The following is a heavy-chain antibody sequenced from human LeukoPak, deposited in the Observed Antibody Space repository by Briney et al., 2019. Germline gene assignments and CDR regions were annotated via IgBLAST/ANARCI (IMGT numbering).Heavy chain of an antibody. D-gene: IGHD3-22*01. CDR1: GYSFDSYW. CDR3: ARPFYDSSGYVGGFYY. Sequence: GESLLISFKASGYSFDSYWIGWVRQMPGKGLEWMGIIYPGDSDTRYSPSSQGQATISADKSISTAYLQWSSLKASDTAMYYCARPFYDSSGYVGGFYYWGQGTLVTVSS. V-gene: IGHV5-51*01. J-gene: IGHJ4*02. CDR2: IYPGDSDT.